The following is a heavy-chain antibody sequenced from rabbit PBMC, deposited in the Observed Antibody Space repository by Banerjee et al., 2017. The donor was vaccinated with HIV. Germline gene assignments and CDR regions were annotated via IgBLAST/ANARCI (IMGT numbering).Heavy chain of an antibody. CDR1: GFSFSSSYW. Sequence: QEQLEESWGDLVKPEGSLTLTCTASGFSFSSSYWISWVRQAPGKGLEWIGCIYTGSGNTYYASWVNGRFTISRSTSLNTVTLQMTSLTAADTATYFCARDLGWGKNLWGPGTLVTVS. CDR3: ARDLGWGKNL. D-gene: IGHD4-1*01. V-gene: IGHV1S45*01. CDR2: IYTGSGNT. J-gene: IGHJ4*01.